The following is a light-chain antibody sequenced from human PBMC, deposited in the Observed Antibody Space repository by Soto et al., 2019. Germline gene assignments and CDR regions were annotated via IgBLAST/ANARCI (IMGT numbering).Light chain of an antibody. CDR2: GAS. V-gene: IGKV3-15*01. Sequence: EIGMTQSAATLSVSPGERATLSWGASQSVSSNLAWYQQKPGQAPRLLIYGASTRATGIPARFSGSGSGTEFTLTISSLQSEDFAVYYCQQYNNWPPVTFGQGTKVDIK. J-gene: IGKJ1*01. CDR3: QQYNNWPPVT. CDR1: QSVSSN.